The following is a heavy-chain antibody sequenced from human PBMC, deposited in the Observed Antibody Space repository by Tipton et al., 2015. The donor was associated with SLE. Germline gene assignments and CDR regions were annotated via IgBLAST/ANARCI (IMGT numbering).Heavy chain of an antibody. J-gene: IGHJ6*03. CDR1: GFMFSNYV. CDR3: AKGPVWIEYSYMDV. CDR2: IRSSGDST. Sequence: SLRLSCAASGFMFSNYVMGWVRQAPGKGLEWVSGIRSSGDSTYYADSVNGRLTISRDNSKRTLYLQMSSLRAEDTAVYYCAKGPVWIEYSYMDVWGKETTVTVSS. D-gene: IGHD3-10*01. V-gene: IGHV3-23*01.